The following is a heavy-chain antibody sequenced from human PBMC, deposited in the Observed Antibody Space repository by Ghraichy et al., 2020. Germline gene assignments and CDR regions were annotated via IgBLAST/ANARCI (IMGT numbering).Heavy chain of an antibody. D-gene: IGHD6-19*01. CDR1: GFTFNNFG. Sequence: GGSLRLSCAASGFTFNNFGMPWVRQTPGKGLQWVAVTSFDESKKFYVDSVKGRFTLSRDNSKNTLYLQMNSLKTEDMPVYYCAKPHITYSGQWLGFDTWGAGALVTVSS. V-gene: IGHV3-30*18. CDR3: AKPHITYSGQWLGFDT. CDR2: TSFDESKK. J-gene: IGHJ5*02.